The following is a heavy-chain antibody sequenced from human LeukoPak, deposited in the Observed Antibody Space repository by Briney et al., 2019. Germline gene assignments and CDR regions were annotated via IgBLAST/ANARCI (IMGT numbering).Heavy chain of an antibody. J-gene: IGHJ6*02. Sequence: SETLSLTCTVSGGSISSYYWSWIRQPPGKGLEWIGYIYYSGSTNYNPSLKSRVTISVDTSKNQFSLKLSSVTAADTAVYYCARAKFGSGRLTYYYYGMDVWGQGTTVTVSS. V-gene: IGHV4-59*08. CDR1: GGSISSYY. CDR2: IYYSGST. CDR3: ARAKFGSGRLTYYYYGMDV. D-gene: IGHD3-10*01.